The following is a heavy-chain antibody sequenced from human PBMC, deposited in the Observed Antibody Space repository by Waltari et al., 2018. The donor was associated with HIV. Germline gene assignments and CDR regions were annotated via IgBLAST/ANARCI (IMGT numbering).Heavy chain of an antibody. CDR3: ARVKYFYVSREYFFDY. D-gene: IGHD3-10*02. CDR1: GFSLSTPGMC. Sequence: QVTLRASGPALVKPTQTLTLTCTFAGFSLSTPGMCVSWIRQPPGKALEWLALIDWADDKYFSTSLRSRLTISKDTTKNQVALTVTNLDPMDTATYYCARVKYFYVSREYFFDYWGQGILVTVSS. CDR2: IDWADDK. V-gene: IGHV2-70*01. J-gene: IGHJ4*02.